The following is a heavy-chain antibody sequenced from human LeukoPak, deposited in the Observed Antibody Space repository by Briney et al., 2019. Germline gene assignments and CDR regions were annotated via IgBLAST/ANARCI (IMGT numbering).Heavy chain of an antibody. CDR3: ARDKGPYWYFDL. Sequence: PSETLSLTCTVSGGSISSYYWNWLRQPPGKGLEWIGNIYNSGSTNHNPSLKSRVTISVDTSKNQISLKLTSVTAADAAVYYCARDKGPYWYFDLWGRGTLVTVSS. V-gene: IGHV4-59*01. CDR2: IYNSGST. J-gene: IGHJ2*01. CDR1: GGSISSYY.